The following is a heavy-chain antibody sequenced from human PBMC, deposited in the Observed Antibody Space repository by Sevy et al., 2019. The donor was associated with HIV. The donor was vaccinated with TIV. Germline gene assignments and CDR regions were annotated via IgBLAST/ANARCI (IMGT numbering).Heavy chain of an antibody. CDR3: ARDNSGYFFFDY. D-gene: IGHD3-22*01. J-gene: IGHJ4*02. Sequence: GGSLRLSCAASGFTFGSYTLHWVRQAPGKGLEWVALISQTYDGSKKLYIDSVQGRFTISRDNSKNTLYLQMDSLRPAETAVYYCARDNSGYFFFDYWGQGTLVTVSS. CDR2: ISQTYDGSKK. CDR1: GFTFGSYT. V-gene: IGHV3-30-3*01.